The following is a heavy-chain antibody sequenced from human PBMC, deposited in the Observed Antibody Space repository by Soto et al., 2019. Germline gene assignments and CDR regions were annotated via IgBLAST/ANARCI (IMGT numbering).Heavy chain of an antibody. CDR3: ARAVAPYLGTWFDP. Sequence: QLKLEESGSGLVRPSQTLSLTCAVSGGSITTNDFSWSWVRQPPGKGLEWIGHIYSSGDTYYNPSLKSRVTMSVDKSKNQFSLKLSSVTAADMAVYYCARAVAPYLGTWFDPWGQGTLVIVSS. J-gene: IGHJ5*02. CDR2: IYSSGDT. V-gene: IGHV4-30-2*01. CDR1: GGSITTNDFS. D-gene: IGHD3-16*01.